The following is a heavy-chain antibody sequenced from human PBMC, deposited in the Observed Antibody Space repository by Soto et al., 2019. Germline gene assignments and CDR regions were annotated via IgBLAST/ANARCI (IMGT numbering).Heavy chain of an antibody. CDR3: ASLSAARIDVPADY. J-gene: IGHJ4*02. V-gene: IGHV4-34*01. CDR2: INHSGST. Sequence: SETLSLTCAVYGGSFSGYYWSWIRQPPGKGLEWIGEINHSGSTNYNPSLKSRVTISVDTSKNQFSLKLSSVTAADTAVYYCASLSAARIDVPADYCGQRTLVTVSS. D-gene: IGHD6-6*01. CDR1: GGSFSGYY.